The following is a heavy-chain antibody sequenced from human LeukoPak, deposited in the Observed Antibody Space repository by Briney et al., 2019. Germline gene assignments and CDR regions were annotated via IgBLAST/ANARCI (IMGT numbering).Heavy chain of an antibody. V-gene: IGHV4-59*01. J-gene: IGHJ4*02. Sequence: SETLPLTCTVSGGSISSYYWSWIRQPPGKGLEWIGYIYYSGSTNYNPSLKSRVTISVDTSKNQFSLKLSSVTAADTAVYYCARDLRGYSYGLDYWGQGTLVTVSS. CDR3: ARDLRGYSYGLDY. CDR2: IYYSGST. CDR1: GGSISSYY. D-gene: IGHD5-18*01.